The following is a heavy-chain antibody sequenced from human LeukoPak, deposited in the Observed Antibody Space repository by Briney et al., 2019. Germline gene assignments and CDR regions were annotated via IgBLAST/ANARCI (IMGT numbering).Heavy chain of an antibody. V-gene: IGHV3-53*01. D-gene: IGHD3-22*01. J-gene: IGHJ4*02. Sequence: GGSLRLSCAASGFTVSSNYMSWVRQAPGKGLEWVSVIYSGGSTYYADSVKGRFTISRDNSKNMLYLQMNSLRAEDTAVYYCARGRYDSSAQLNGFDYWGQGTLVTVSS. CDR2: IYSGGST. CDR1: GFTVSSNY. CDR3: ARGRYDSSAQLNGFDY.